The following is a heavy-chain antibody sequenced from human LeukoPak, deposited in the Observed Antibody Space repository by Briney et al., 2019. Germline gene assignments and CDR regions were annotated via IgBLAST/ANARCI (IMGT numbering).Heavy chain of an antibody. J-gene: IGHJ4*02. CDR3: TKDTFGAEDY. CDR1: GFTFSNYW. V-gene: IGHV3-74*01. Sequence: GGSLRLSCAASGFTFSNYWLRWVRQTPGKGLMWVSRIDPSGSGTNYADSVKGRFTISRDNADNTLYLQMNSLRAEDTAVYYCTKDTFGAEDYWAQGTLVTVSS. D-gene: IGHD3-10*01. CDR2: IDPSGSGT.